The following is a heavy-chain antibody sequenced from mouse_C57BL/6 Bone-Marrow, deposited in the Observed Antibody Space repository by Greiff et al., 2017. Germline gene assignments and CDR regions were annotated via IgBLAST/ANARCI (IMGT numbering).Heavy chain of an antibody. CDR2: IDPENGDT. D-gene: IGHD1-1*01. J-gene: IGHJ2*01. CDR3: TYFTTVAGRYYFDY. CDR1: GFNIKDDY. V-gene: IGHV14-4*01. Sequence: EVQLQQSGAELVRPGASVKLSCTASGFNIKDDYMHWVKQRPEQGLEWIGWIDPENGDTEYASKFQGKATITADTSSNTAYLQLSSLTSEDTAVYYCTYFTTVAGRYYFDYWGQGTTLTVSS.